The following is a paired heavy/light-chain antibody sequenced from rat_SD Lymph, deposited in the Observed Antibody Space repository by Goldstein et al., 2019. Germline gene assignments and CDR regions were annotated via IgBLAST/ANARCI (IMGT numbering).Heavy chain of an antibody. CDR2: IRSGGST. V-gene: IGHV2S1*01. CDR3: TGGLRANWFAY. D-gene: IGHD4-1*01. CDR1: GFSLTSYH. Sequence: QVQLKESGPGLVQASETLSLTCTVSGFSLTSYHVSWVRQPPGKGLEWMGRIRSGGSTDYNSALKSRLSISRDTSKSQVLLKMNSLQTEDTAIYYCTGGLRANWFAYWGQGTLVTVSS. J-gene: IGHJ3*01.
Light chain of an antibody. CDR3: EQYYDTPLT. CDR1: QSLLYSENKKNY. J-gene: IGKJ5*01. V-gene: IGKV8S4*01. CDR2: WAS. Sequence: DIVMTQTPSSQAVSAGEKVTMSCKSSQSLLYSENKKNYLAWYQQKPGQSPKLLISWASTRESGVPDRFIGSGSGTDFTLTISSVQAEDLAVYYCEQYYDTPLTFGSGTKLEIK.